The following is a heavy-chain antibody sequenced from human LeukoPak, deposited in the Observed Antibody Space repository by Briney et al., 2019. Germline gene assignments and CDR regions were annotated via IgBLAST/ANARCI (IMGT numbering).Heavy chain of an antibody. J-gene: IGHJ6*02. Sequence: ASVTVSCTASGGTFSSYAISWVRQAPGQGLEWMGRIIPILGIANYAQKFQGRVTITADKSTSTAYMELSSLRSEDTAVYYCARGPRYCTNGVCSLDVWGQGTTVTVSS. CDR2: IIPILGIA. V-gene: IGHV1-69*04. CDR1: GGTFSSYA. CDR3: ARGPRYCTNGVCSLDV. D-gene: IGHD2-8*01.